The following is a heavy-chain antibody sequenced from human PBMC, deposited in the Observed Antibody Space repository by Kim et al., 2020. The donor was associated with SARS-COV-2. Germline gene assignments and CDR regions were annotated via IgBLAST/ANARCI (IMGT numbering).Heavy chain of an antibody. CDR3: AREVVYSSGWYNYYYYGMDV. Sequence: GGSLRLSCAASGFTFSSYGMHWVRQAPGKGLEWVAVISYDGSNKYYADSVKGRFTISRDNSKNTLYLQMNSLRAEDTAVYYCAREVVYSSGWYNYYYYGMDVWGQGTTVTVSS. J-gene: IGHJ6*02. V-gene: IGHV3-33*05. CDR2: ISYDGSNK. CDR1: GFTFSSYG. D-gene: IGHD6-19*01.